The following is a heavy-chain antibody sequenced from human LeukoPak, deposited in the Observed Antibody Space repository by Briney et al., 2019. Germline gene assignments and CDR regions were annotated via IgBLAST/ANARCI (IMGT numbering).Heavy chain of an antibody. CDR3: ARDYYYYYMDV. CDR2: IYHSGSA. Sequence: SETLSLTCTVSGYSISSGYYWGWIRQPPGKGLEWIGSMEWIGSIYHSGSAYYNPSLKSRVTISVDTSKNQFSLKLSSVTAADTAVYFCARDYYYYYMDVWGKGTTVTVSS. CDR1: GYSISSGYY. V-gene: IGHV4-38-2*02. J-gene: IGHJ6*03.